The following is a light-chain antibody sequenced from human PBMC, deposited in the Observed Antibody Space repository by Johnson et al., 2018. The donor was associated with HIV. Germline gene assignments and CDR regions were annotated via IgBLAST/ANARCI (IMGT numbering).Light chain of an antibody. CDR3: GTWDSSLSEGV. CDR1: SSNIGNNY. Sequence: QSVLTQPPSVSAAPGQKVTISCSGSSSNIGNNYVSWYQQLPGTAPKLLIYENNKRPSGIPDRFSGSKSGTSATLGITGLQTGDEAGYSCGTWDSSLSEGVCGTGTKVTVL. CDR2: ENN. J-gene: IGLJ1*01. V-gene: IGLV1-51*02.